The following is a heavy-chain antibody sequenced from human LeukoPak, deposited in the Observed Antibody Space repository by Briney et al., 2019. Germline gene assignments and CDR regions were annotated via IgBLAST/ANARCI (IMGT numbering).Heavy chain of an antibody. CDR3: VRAEGRDGYRGLVDY. Sequence: SETLSLTCAVYGGSLSGYIWSWIRQPPGKGVEWIGEINHSGSTDYNPSLKSRVTMSVDTSRNQFSLKLNSVTAADAAVYYCVRAEGRDGYRGLVDYWGQGTLVTVSA. J-gene: IGHJ4*02. CDR1: GGSLSGYI. V-gene: IGHV4-34*01. CDR2: INHSGST. D-gene: IGHD5-24*01.